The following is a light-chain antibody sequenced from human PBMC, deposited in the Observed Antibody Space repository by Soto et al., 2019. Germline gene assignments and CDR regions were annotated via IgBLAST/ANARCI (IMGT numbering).Light chain of an antibody. J-gene: IGKJ5*01. V-gene: IGKV1-13*02. CDR1: QDIRNA. CDR2: DAS. Sequence: ATQLTQSPSSQSASVGGRVIFSCRASQDIRNALAWYQQKPGKAPKLLIYDASSLKSGVPSRFSGSGSGTEYTLTITSLQPEDSATYYCQQFRRLITFGQGTRLDI. CDR3: QQFRRLIT.